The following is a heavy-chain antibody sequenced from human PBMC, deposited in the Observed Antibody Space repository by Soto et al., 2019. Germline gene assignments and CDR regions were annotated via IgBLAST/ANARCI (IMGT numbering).Heavy chain of an antibody. D-gene: IGHD6-6*01. Sequence: QVQLVQSGAEVKKPGSSVKVSCKASGGTFRNYTINWVRLAPGQGLEWMGSILPIIDIPDYAQNFQARLRNTADKSTSTAYMEQSSLRSEDTAMYFCARRPLEVLNYFDSWRQGTLVTVSS. V-gene: IGHV1-69*02. J-gene: IGHJ4*02. CDR1: GGTFRNYT. CDR3: ARRPLEVLNYFDS. CDR2: ILPIIDIP.